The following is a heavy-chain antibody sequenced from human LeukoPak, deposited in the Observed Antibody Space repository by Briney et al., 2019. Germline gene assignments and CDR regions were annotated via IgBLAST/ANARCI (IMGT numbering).Heavy chain of an antibody. CDR1: GGSISSGGYS. Sequence: SETLSLTCAVSGGSISSGGYSWSWIRQPPGKGLEWIGYIYHSGSTYYNPSLKSRVTISVDRSKNQFSLKLTSVTAADPAVYYCARDRACSNGVCSYFDYWGQGTVVTVSS. CDR2: IYHSGST. CDR3: ARDRACSNGVCSYFDY. V-gene: IGHV4-30-2*01. D-gene: IGHD2-8*01. J-gene: IGHJ4*02.